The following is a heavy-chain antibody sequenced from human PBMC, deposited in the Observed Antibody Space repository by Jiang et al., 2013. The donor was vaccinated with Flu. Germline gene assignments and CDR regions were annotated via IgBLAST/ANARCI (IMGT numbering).Heavy chain of an antibody. CDR2: INPNSGGT. J-gene: IGHJ2*01. V-gene: IGHV1-2*04. CDR3: ARDSGVVITTNTGQTAVHPPADWYFDL. CDR1: GYTFTGYY. D-gene: IGHD3-22*01. Sequence: GAEVKKPGASVKVSCKASGYTFTGYYMHWVRQAPGQGLEWMGWINPNSGGTNYAQKFQGWVTMTRDTSISTAYMELSRLRSDDTAVYYCARDSGVVITTNTGQTAVHPPADWYFDLWGRGTLVTVSS.